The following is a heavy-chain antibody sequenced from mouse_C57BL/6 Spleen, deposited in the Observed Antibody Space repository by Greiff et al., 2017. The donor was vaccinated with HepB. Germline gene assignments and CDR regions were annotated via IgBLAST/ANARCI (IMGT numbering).Heavy chain of an antibody. Sequence: VKLQQPGAELVKPGASVKMSCKASGYTFTSYWITWVKQRPGQGLEWIGDIYPGSGSTNYNEKFKSKATLTVDTSSSTAYMQLSSLTSEDSAVYYCAREGDYDGNYYAMDYWGQGTSVTVSS. D-gene: IGHD2-4*01. CDR1: GYTFTSYW. CDR3: AREGDYDGNYYAMDY. J-gene: IGHJ4*01. V-gene: IGHV1-55*01. CDR2: IYPGSGST.